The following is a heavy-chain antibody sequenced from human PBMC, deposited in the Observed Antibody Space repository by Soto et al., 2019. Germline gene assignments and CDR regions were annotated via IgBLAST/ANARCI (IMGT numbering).Heavy chain of an antibody. V-gene: IGHV4-30-2*01. CDR2: INYSGST. CDR1: GGSISSGGYS. D-gene: IGHD1-26*01. CDR3: ARESGAGATNWFDP. Sequence: SETLSLTCAVSGGSISSGGYSWRWIRQPPGKGLEWIGDINYSGSTYYNPSLKSRATISIDRSKNHFSLELTSVTAADTAVYYCARESGAGATNWFDPWGRGTLVTVSS. J-gene: IGHJ5*02.